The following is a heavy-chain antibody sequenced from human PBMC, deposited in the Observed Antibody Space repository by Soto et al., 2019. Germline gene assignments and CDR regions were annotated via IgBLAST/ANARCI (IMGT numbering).Heavy chain of an antibody. Sequence: ASVKVSCKASGGTFSSYTISWVLQAPGQGLEWMGRIIPILGIANYAQKFQGRVTITADKSTSTAYMELSSLRSEDTAVYYCARSLQASIYYYYYMDVWGKGTTVTVSS. J-gene: IGHJ6*03. CDR1: GGTFSSYT. CDR2: IIPILGIA. V-gene: IGHV1-69*02. D-gene: IGHD3-3*02. CDR3: ARSLQASIYYYYYMDV.